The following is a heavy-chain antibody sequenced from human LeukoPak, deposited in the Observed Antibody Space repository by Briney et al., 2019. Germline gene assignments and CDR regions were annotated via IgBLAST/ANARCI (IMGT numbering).Heavy chain of an antibody. CDR3: ARDYYYDSSGYYYY. CDR2: ISYDGSNK. CDR1: GFTFSSYA. Sequence: GGSLRLSCAASGFTFSSYAMHWVRQAPGKGLEWVAVISYDGSNKYYADSVKGRFTISRDNSKNTLYLQMNSLRAEDTAVYYCARDYYYDSSGYYYYWGQGTLVTVSS. V-gene: IGHV3-30-3*01. J-gene: IGHJ4*02. D-gene: IGHD3-22*01.